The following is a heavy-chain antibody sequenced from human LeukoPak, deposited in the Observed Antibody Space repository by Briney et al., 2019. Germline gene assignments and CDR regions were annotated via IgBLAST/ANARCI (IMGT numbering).Heavy chain of an antibody. CDR3: ASFPGAVAAFDY. J-gene: IGHJ4*02. V-gene: IGHV4-30-2*01. Sequence: PSETLSLTCAVSGGSISSGGYSWSWIRQPPGKGLEWIGYIYHSGSTYYNPSLKSRVTISVDRSKNQFSLKLSSVTAADTAVYYCASFPGAVAAFDYWGQGTLVTVSS. D-gene: IGHD6-19*01. CDR1: GGSISSGGYS. CDR2: IYHSGST.